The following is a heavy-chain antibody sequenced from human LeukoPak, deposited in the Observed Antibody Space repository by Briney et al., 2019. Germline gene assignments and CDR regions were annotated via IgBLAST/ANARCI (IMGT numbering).Heavy chain of an antibody. V-gene: IGHV3-66*01. Sequence: GGSLRLSCAASGFTISSNNIMWVRQAPGKGLDWVSVFYADGRTFYADSVKGRSTISRDNSKNTVSLQMNSLRAGDAALYYCARVPSGAGNYFDYWGQGALVTVSS. CDR2: FYADGRT. J-gene: IGHJ4*02. CDR1: GFTISSNN. CDR3: ARVPSGAGNYFDY. D-gene: IGHD1-14*01.